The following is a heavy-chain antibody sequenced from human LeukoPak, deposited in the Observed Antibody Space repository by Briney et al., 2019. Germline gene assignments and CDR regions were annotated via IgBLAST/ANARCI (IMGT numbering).Heavy chain of an antibody. CDR1: GGSFSGYY. J-gene: IGHJ4*02. CDR2: INHSGST. V-gene: IGHV4-34*01. D-gene: IGHD3-10*01. Sequence: SETLSLTCAVYGGSFSGYYWSWIRETPGKGLEWVGEINHSGSTNYNPSLKSRVTISVDTSKNQFSLKLSSVTAADTAVYYCARGRRDHAYYYGSGSYPTYYFDYWGQGTLVTVSS. CDR3: ARGRRDHAYYYGSGSYPTYYFDY.